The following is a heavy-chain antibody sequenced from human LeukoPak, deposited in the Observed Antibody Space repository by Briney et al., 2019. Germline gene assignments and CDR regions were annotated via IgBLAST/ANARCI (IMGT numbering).Heavy chain of an antibody. D-gene: IGHD1-26*01. V-gene: IGHV4-39*02. CDR3: ARRGNGSFYYFDD. CDR2: IYYSGNT. Sequence: PSETLSLTCTVSGDSISSSSSYWGWIRQPPGKGLEWIGSIYYSGNTYYNTSLKSRVTISVDTSRNHFSLKLTSVTAADTAVYYCARRGNGSFYYFDDWGQGTLVTVSS. CDR1: GDSISSSSSY. J-gene: IGHJ4*02.